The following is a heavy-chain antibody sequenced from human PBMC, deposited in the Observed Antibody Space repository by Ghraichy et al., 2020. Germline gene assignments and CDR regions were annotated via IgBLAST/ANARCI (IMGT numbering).Heavy chain of an antibody. CDR3: ARRGVEVTSVYYFAMDV. V-gene: IGHV4-39*01. D-gene: IGHD4-11*01. J-gene: IGHJ6*02. CDR1: GDSISSSTYH. Sequence: SETLSLTCNVSGDSISSSTYHWGWIRQPPGKGLEWIGSVYYVENIYYNPSLQSRVTISVDTSKNQFSLNLRSLTAADAAVYYCARRGVEVTSVYYFAMDVWGHGTTVTVSS. CDR2: VYYVENI.